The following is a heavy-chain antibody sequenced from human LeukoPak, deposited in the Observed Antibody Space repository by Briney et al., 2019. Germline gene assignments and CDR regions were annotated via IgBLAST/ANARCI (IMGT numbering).Heavy chain of an antibody. CDR2: FDPEDGET. Sequence: ASVNVSCKVSGYTLTELSMHWVRQAPGKGLEWMGGFDPEDGETIYAQKFQGRVTMTEDTSTDTAYMELSSLRSEDTAVYYCATDSSGYYYETFDYWGQGTLVTVSS. CDR3: ATDSSGYYYETFDY. V-gene: IGHV1-24*01. D-gene: IGHD3-22*01. CDR1: GYTLTELS. J-gene: IGHJ4*02.